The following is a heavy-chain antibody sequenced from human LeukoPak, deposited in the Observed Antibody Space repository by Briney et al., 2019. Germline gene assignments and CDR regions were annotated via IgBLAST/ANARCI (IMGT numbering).Heavy chain of an antibody. J-gene: IGHJ4*02. CDR3: ARGLRGSPGVDY. CDR1: GGSISSGGYS. V-gene: IGHV4-30-2*01. D-gene: IGHD4-17*01. Sequence: SETLSLTCAVSGGSISSGGYSWSWIRQPPGKGLEWIGYIYQSGSTYYNPSLKSRVTISVDRSKNQFSLKLSSVTAADTAVYYCARGLRGSPGVDYWGQGTLVTVSS. CDR2: IYQSGST.